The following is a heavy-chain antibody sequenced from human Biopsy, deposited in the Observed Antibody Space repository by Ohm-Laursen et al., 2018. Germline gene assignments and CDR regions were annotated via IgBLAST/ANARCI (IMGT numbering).Heavy chain of an antibody. CDR3: GRVWLWRGYGMDV. CDR2: IYYTGKT. CDR1: GGSMSDHY. Sequence: SDILSLTCTVSGGSMSDHYWSWLRQTPGKGLEWLGYIYYTGKTTYNPSLESRITISVDTSKNKFSLQLDSMTAADTAVYYCGRVWLWRGYGMDVWGQGTTVTVSS. V-gene: IGHV4-59*11. J-gene: IGHJ6*02. D-gene: IGHD6-19*01.